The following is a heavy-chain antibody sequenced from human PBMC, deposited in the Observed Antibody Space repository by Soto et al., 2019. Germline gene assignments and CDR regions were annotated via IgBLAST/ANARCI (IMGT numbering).Heavy chain of an antibody. CDR3: ARATGYSSSWYSLYYYYYYGMDV. D-gene: IGHD6-13*01. CDR2: ISAYNGNT. Sequence: ASVKVSCKASGYTFTSYGISWVRQAPGQGLEWMGWISAYNGNTNYAQKLQGRVTMTTDTSTSTAYMELRSLRSDDTAVYYCARATGYSSSWYSLYYYYYYGMDVWGQGTTVTVSS. V-gene: IGHV1-18*04. CDR1: GYTFTSYG. J-gene: IGHJ6*02.